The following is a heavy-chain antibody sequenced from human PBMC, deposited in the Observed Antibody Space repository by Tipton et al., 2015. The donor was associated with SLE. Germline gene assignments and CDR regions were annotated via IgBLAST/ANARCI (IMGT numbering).Heavy chain of an antibody. Sequence: TLSLTCTVSGGSISSHYWSWIRQPPGKGLEWIGYIYYSGSTNYNPSLKSRVTISVDTSKNQFSLKLSSVTAADTVVYYCARDRAFYYGSGPDAFDIWGQGTMVTVSS. CDR3: ARDRAFYYGSGPDAFDI. CDR1: GGSISSHY. V-gene: IGHV4-59*11. D-gene: IGHD3-10*01. CDR2: IYYSGST. J-gene: IGHJ3*02.